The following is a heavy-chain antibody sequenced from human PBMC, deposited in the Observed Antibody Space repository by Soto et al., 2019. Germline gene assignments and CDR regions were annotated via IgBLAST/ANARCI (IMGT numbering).Heavy chain of an antibody. CDR3: ARGTPLDYSDY. CDR2: IYYSGST. CDR1: GGSISSYY. Sequence: SETLSLTCTVSGGSISSYYWSWIRQPPGMGLEWIGYIYYSGSTNYNPSLKSRVTISVDTSKNQFSLKLSSVTAADTAVYYCARGTPLDYSDYWGQGTLVTVS. V-gene: IGHV4-59*01. J-gene: IGHJ4*02.